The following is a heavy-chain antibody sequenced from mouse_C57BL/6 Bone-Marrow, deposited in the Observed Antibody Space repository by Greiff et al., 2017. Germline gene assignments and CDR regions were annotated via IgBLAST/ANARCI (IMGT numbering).Heavy chain of an antibody. V-gene: IGHV5-4*01. CDR2: ISDGGSYT. CDR1: GFTFSSYA. CDR3: ARDRSYFDY. Sequence: EVQRVESGGGLVKPGGSLKLSCAASGFTFSSYAMSWVRQTPEKRLEWVATISDGGSYTYYPDNVKGRFTISRDNAKNNLYLQRSHLKSEDTAMYYCARDRSYFDYWGRGTTLTVSS. J-gene: IGHJ2*01.